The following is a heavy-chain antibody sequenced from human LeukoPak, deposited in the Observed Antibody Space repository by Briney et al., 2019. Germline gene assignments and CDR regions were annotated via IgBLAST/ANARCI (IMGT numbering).Heavy chain of an antibody. CDR2: IYHSGST. J-gene: IGHJ5*02. D-gene: IGHD3-10*01. CDR3: ARGRRSGSYPNWFDP. V-gene: IGHV4-30-2*01. CDR1: GGSISSGGYS. Sequence: SETLSLTCAVSGGSISSGGYSWSWSRQPPGKGLEWIGYIYHSGSTYYNPSLKSRVTISVDRSKNQFSLKLSSVTAADTAVYYCARGRRSGSYPNWFDPWGQGTLVTVSS.